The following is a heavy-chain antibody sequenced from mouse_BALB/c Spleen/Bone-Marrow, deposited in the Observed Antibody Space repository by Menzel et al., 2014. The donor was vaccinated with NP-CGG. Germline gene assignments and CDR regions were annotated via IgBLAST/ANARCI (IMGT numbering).Heavy chain of an antibody. J-gene: IGHJ2*01. CDR1: GFNIKDSY. D-gene: IGHD2-4*01. V-gene: IGHV14-4*02. CDR3: KGYDYDVDSFDY. CDR2: IDPENGDT. Sequence: EVQLQQFGAELVRSGASVRLSCTASGFNIKDSYIHWVRQRPEQGLEWIGWIDPENGDTEYAPKFQGKATMTADTSSNTAYLQLSSLTSEDTAVYYCKGYDYDVDSFDYWGQGTTLTVSS.